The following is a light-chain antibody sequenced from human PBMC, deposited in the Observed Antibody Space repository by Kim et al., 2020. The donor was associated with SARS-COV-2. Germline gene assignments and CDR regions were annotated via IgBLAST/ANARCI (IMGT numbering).Light chain of an antibody. Sequence: EIVLTQSPGTLSLSPGERATLSCRASQSIGSSYLAWYQQRPGQAPRLLIYGASSRATAIPDRFSGSGSGTDFALTISRLDPEDFAVYYCQQYGSSPYTCGQGTKLEI. CDR1: QSIGSSY. CDR2: GAS. CDR3: QQYGSSPYT. J-gene: IGKJ2*01. V-gene: IGKV3-20*01.